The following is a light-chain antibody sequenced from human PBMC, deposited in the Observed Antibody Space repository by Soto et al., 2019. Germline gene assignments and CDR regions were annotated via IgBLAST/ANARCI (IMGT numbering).Light chain of an antibody. Sequence: EIVMTQSPATLSVSPGERATLSCRASQSFSSSLAWYQQKPGQAPRLLIYDTSARATGIPARFSGSGSGTECTLTISSLQSEDYAVYYCQQYNNWPFTFGGGNKVEI. V-gene: IGKV3-15*01. CDR1: QSFSSS. CDR3: QQYNNWPFT. CDR2: DTS. J-gene: IGKJ4*01.